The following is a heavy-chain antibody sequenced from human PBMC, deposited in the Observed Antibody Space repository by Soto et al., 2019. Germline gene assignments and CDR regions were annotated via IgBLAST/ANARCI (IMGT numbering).Heavy chain of an antibody. CDR2: ISGSGSST. CDR1: GFTFSSYA. Sequence: GGSLRLSCAASGFTFSSYAMSWVRQAPGKGLEWVSAISGSGSSTYYADSVKGRFTISRDNAKNTLYLQMNSLRAEDTAVYYCARDLTTVVTADYYGMDVWGQGTTVTVSS. CDR3: ARDLTTVVTADYYGMDV. J-gene: IGHJ6*02. V-gene: IGHV3-23*01. D-gene: IGHD2-15*01.